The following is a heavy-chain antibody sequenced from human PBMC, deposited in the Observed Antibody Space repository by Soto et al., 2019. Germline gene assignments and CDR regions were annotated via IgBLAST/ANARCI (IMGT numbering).Heavy chain of an antibody. Sequence: GESLKISCAASGFTFSSYGMHWVRQAPGKGLEWVAVIWYDGSNKYYADSVKGRFTISRDNSKNTLYLQMNSLRAEDTAVYYCARDRSRHLTTPTIGYWGQGTLVTVSS. CDR3: ARDRSRHLTTPTIGY. J-gene: IGHJ4*02. CDR2: IWYDGSNK. V-gene: IGHV3-33*01. CDR1: GFTFSSYG.